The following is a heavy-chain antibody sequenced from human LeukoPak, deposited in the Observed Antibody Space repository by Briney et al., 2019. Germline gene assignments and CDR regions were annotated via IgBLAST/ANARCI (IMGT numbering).Heavy chain of an antibody. CDR2: IYYDGSNK. V-gene: IGHV3-30*12. CDR1: GFTFSSYA. CDR3: ARWENGHMDV. J-gene: IGHJ6*03. Sequence: PGGSLRLSCAASGFTFSSYAMHWVRQAPGKGLEWVAVIYYDGSNKYYADSVKGRFTISRNSSKNTVYLQMNSLRAEDTAMYYCARWENGHMDVWGKGTTVTASS. D-gene: IGHD1-26*01.